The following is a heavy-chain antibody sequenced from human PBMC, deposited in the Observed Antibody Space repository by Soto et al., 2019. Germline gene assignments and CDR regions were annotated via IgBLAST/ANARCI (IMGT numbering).Heavy chain of an antibody. J-gene: IGHJ6*02. CDR1: GFTFSSYG. CDR2: ISYDGSNK. D-gene: IGHD1-26*01. CDR3: AKDLGGSYPGGYYYGMDV. V-gene: IGHV3-30*18. Sequence: QVQLVESGGGVVQPGRSLRLSCAASGFTFSSYGMHWVRQAPGKGLEWVAGISYDGSNKYYADSVKGRFTISRDNSKNTLYLQMNSLRAEDTAVYYCAKDLGGSYPGGYYYGMDVWGQGATVTVSS.